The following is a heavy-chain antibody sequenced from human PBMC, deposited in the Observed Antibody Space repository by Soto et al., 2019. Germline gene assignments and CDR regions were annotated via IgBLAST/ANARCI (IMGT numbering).Heavy chain of an antibody. CDR2: INHSGST. CDR3: ARARGGYYVFY. Sequence: SETLSLTCTVYGDSISSGAYYWGRIRQPPGKGLEWIGEINHSGSTNYNPSLKSRVTISVDTSKNQFSLKLSSVTAADTAVYYCARARGGYYVFYWGQGTLVTVSS. V-gene: IGHV4-39*07. CDR1: GDSISSGAYY. J-gene: IGHJ4*02. D-gene: IGHD3-10*02.